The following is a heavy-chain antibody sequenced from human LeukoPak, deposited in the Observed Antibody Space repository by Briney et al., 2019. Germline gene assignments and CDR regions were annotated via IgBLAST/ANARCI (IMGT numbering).Heavy chain of an antibody. CDR3: ASRVVVAATDFDY. J-gene: IGHJ4*02. CDR2: INPSGGST. CDR1: GYTFTSYG. V-gene: IGHV1-46*01. D-gene: IGHD2-15*01. Sequence: GASVKVSCKASGYTFTSYGISWVRQAPGQGLEWMGIINPSGGSTSYAQKFQGRVTMTRDTSTSTVYMELSSLRSEDTAVYYCASRVVVAATDFDYWGQGTLVTVSS.